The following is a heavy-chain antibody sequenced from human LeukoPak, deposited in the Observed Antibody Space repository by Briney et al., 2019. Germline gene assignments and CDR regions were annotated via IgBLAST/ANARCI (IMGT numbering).Heavy chain of an antibody. J-gene: IGHJ3*02. D-gene: IGHD3-10*01. V-gene: IGHV3-43*02. CDR3: AKDISDYYGSGGLDI. CDR1: GFTFDDYA. Sequence: PGGSLRLSCAASGFTFDDYAMHWVRRAPGKGLEWVSLISGDGGSTYYADSVKGRFTISRDNSKNSLYLQMNSLRTEDTALYYCAKDISDYYGSGGLDIWGQGTMVTVSS. CDR2: ISGDGGST.